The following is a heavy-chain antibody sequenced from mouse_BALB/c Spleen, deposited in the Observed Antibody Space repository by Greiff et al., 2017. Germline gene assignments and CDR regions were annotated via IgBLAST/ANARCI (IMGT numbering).Heavy chain of an antibody. V-gene: IGHV5-17*02. Sequence: EVMLVESGGGLVQPGGSRKLSCAASGFTFSSFGMHWVRQAPEKGLEWVAYISSGSSTIYYADTVKGRFTISRDNPKNTLFLQMTSLRSEDTAMYYCARNYYGNYEFAYWGQGTLVTVSA. CDR2: ISSGSSTI. D-gene: IGHD2-1*01. CDR3: ARNYYGNYEFAY. CDR1: GFTFSSFG. J-gene: IGHJ3*01.